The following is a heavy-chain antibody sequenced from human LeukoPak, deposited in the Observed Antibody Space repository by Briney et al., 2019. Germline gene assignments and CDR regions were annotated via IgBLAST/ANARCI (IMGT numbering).Heavy chain of an antibody. J-gene: IGHJ2*01. V-gene: IGHV4-59*01. CDR3: ARTGGTPNWYFDL. Sequence: SETLSLTCSVSGGSIRSYYWSWIRQPPGKGLEWIGYMYDSGTTKYNPSLKSRVTISVDTSKNQFSLKLSAVTAADTALYYCARTGGTPNWYFDLWGRGTLVTVSS. CDR1: GGSIRSYY. CDR2: MYDSGTT. D-gene: IGHD1-26*01.